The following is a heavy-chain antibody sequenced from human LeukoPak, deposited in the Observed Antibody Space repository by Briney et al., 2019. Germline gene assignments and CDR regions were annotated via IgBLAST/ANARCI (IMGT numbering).Heavy chain of an antibody. V-gene: IGHV3-23*01. J-gene: IGHJ4*02. CDR2: TTGSGGST. Sequence: PGGSLRLSCAASGFTFRSYAMSCVRDAPGRGLEWISTTTGSGGSTHYADSVKGRFTISRDNSKNTLYLQMTSLRAEDTAVYYCAIPGRDYSGWVFPPSFDYWGQGTLVTVSS. D-gene: IGHD6-19*01. CDR1: GFTFRSYA. CDR3: AIPGRDYSGWVFPPSFDY.